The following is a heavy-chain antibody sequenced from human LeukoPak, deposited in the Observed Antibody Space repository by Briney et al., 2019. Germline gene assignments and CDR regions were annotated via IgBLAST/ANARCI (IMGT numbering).Heavy chain of an antibody. CDR1: GCSFDDNG. Sequence: GGSLRLTCAASGCSFDDNGRSWFRRPPGKGLQGCSGINYNGDTGDADSVKGRFTISRDNAKKSLYLQINSLRAEDTALYYCSRGGIFGVLIRFDPWGQGTLVTVSS. CDR3: SRGGIFGVLIRFDP. J-gene: IGHJ5*02. CDR2: INYNGDT. D-gene: IGHD3-3*01. V-gene: IGHV3-20*04.